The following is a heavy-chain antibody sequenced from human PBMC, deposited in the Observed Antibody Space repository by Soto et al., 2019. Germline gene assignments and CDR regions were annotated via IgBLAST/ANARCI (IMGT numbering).Heavy chain of an antibody. CDR3: AREGPVAVAGTVSFRY. CDR2: IIPIFGTA. Sequence: QVQLVQSGAEVKKPGSSVKVSCKASGGTFSSYAISWVRQAPGQGLEWMGGIIPIFGTANYAQKFQGRVTITADESTSTAYMGLSSLRSEDTAVYYCAREGPVAVAGTVSFRYWGQGTLVTVSS. J-gene: IGHJ4*02. D-gene: IGHD6-19*01. CDR1: GGTFSSYA. V-gene: IGHV1-69*12.